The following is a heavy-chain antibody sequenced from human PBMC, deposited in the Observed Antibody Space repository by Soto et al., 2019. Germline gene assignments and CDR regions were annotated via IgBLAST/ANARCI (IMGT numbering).Heavy chain of an antibody. J-gene: IGHJ4*02. CDR2: INHSGST. Sequence: QVQLQQWGAGLLKPSETLSLTCAVYGGSFSGYYWSWIRQPPGKGLEWIGEINHSGSTNYNPSLKSRVTISVDTPKNQFSLKLSSVTAADTAVYYCASGGNDYGDYPVGYWGQGTLVTVSS. CDR3: ASGGNDYGDYPVGY. CDR1: GGSFSGYY. D-gene: IGHD4-17*01. V-gene: IGHV4-34*01.